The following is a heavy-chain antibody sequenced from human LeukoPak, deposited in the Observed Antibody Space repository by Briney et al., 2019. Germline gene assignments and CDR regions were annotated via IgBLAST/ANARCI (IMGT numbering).Heavy chain of an antibody. V-gene: IGHV1-18*01. J-gene: IGHJ5*02. CDR2: INTYSANT. D-gene: IGHD1-20*01. CDR3: ARDTYNWNRRRWFDP. CDR1: GYTFNNHD. Sequence: GASVKVSCKASGYTFNNHDINWVRQAPGRGLEWMGWINTYSANTNYAQEFQDRVIMTTDTSTSTAYMELRSLRSDDTAVYYCARDTYNWNRRRWFDPWGQGTLVTVSS.